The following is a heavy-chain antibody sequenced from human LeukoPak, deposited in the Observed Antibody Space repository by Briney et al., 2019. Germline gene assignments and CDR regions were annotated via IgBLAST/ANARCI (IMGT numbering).Heavy chain of an antibody. CDR3: TISAARRYYFDY. CDR2: IRSKAYGGTT. V-gene: IGHV3-49*03. J-gene: IGHJ4*02. Sequence: GGCLRLSCTASGYAFGDYAMSCFRRAPGKGLEWVGFIRSKAYGGTTEYAASVKGRFTISRDDSKSIAYLQMNSLKTEDTAVYYCTISAARRYYFDYWGQGTLVTVSS. D-gene: IGHD6-13*01. CDR1: GYAFGDYA.